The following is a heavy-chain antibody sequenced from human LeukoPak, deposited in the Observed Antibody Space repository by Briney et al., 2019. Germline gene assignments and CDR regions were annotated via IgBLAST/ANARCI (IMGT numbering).Heavy chain of an antibody. CDR3: AREPRHVLLWFGESPGAFDI. CDR2: IIPILGIA. Sequence: GASVKVSCKASGGTFSSYAISWVRQAPGQGLEWMGRIIPILGIANYAQKFQGRVTITADKSTSTAYMELSSLRSEDTAVYYCAREPRHVLLWFGESPGAFDIWGQGTMVTVSS. J-gene: IGHJ3*02. CDR1: GGTFSSYA. D-gene: IGHD3-10*01. V-gene: IGHV1-69*04.